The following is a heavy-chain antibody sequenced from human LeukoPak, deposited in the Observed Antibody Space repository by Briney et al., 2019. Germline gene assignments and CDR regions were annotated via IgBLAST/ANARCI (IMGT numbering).Heavy chain of an antibody. J-gene: IGHJ4*02. CDR2: ISGSGGST. Sequence: PGGSLRLSCAASGFTFSSYAMSWVRQAPGKGLEWVSAISGSGGSTYYADSVKGRFTISRDNSKSTLYLQMNSLKTEDTAVYYCALGSGSYDSSDFDYWGLGTLVTVSS. CDR3: ALGSGSYDSSDFDY. D-gene: IGHD3-22*01. CDR1: GFTFSSYA. V-gene: IGHV3-23*01.